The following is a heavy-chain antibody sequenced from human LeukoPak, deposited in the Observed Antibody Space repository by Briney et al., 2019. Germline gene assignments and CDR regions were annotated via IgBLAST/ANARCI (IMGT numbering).Heavy chain of an antibody. D-gene: IGHD1-26*01. CDR2: IYYSGST. CDR1: GGSISSGDYY. J-gene: IGHJ4*02. CDR3: AREWESRVPFDY. V-gene: IGHV4-30-4*01. Sequence: SQTLSLTCTVSGGSISSGDYYWSWIRQPPGKGLEWIGYIYYSGSTYYNPSLKSRVTISVDTSKNQFSLKLSSVTAADTAVYYCAREWESRVPFDYWGQGTLVTVSS.